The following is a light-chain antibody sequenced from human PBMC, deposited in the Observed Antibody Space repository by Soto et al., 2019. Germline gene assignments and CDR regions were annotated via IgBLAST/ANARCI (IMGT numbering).Light chain of an antibody. CDR1: QSISKW. CDR3: KQYNGHSMYS. CDR2: DAS. V-gene: IGKV1-5*01. Sequence: DIQMTQSPSTLSASVGDTVTITCRASQSISKWVAWYQQKPGKAPKVLIWDASSLQRGVPSRFSGSGYGTDFTLTIYTLQHDDFATYYCKQYNGHSMYSFGQGTKVEIK. J-gene: IGKJ1*01.